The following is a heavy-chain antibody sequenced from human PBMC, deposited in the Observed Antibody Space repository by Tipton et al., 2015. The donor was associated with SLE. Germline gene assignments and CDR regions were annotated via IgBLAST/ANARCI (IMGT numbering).Heavy chain of an antibody. D-gene: IGHD6-19*01. CDR3: ARALGGSSGWYGDAFDI. J-gene: IGHJ3*02. Sequence: TLSLTCTVSGGSISSGGYYWSWIRQHPGKGLEWIGYIYYSGSTYYNPSLKSRVTISVDTSKNQFSLKLSSVPAADTAVYYCARALGGSSGWYGDAFDIWGQGTMVTVSS. CDR2: IYYSGST. V-gene: IGHV4-31*03. CDR1: GGSISSGGYY.